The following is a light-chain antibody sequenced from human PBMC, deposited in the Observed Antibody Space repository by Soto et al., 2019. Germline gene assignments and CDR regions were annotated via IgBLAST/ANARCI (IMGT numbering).Light chain of an antibody. CDR3: QQYGSSPT. Sequence: EIVLTQSPGTLSLSPGERATLSCRASQSVSSSYLAWYQQKPGQAPRLLIYGASSRATGIPDRFSGSGSGTDFTLTINRLDPEDFAVYYCQQYGSSPTFGQGTKLYIK. CDR1: QSVSSSY. V-gene: IGKV3-20*01. CDR2: GAS. J-gene: IGKJ1*01.